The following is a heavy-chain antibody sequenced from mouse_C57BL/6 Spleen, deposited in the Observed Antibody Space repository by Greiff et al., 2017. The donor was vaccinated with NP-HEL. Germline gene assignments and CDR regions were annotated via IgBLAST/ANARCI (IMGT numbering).Heavy chain of an antibody. Sequence: QVQLQQSGAELMKSGASVKLSCKATGYTFTGYWIEWVKQRPGHGLEWIGEILPGSGSTNYNEKFKGKATFTADTSSNTAYMQLSSLTTEDSAIYYCARSLLHYYGSSYGAMDYWGQGTSVTVSS. D-gene: IGHD1-1*01. CDR3: ARSLLHYYGSSYGAMDY. CDR1: GYTFTGYW. J-gene: IGHJ4*01. CDR2: ILPGSGST. V-gene: IGHV1-9*01.